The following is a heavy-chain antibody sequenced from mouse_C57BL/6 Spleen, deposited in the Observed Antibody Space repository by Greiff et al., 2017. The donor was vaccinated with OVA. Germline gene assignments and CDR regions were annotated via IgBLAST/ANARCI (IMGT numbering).Heavy chain of an antibody. D-gene: IGHD1-1*01. J-gene: IGHJ1*03. Sequence: VQLQQPGAELVRPGTSVKLSCKASGYTFTSYWMHWVQQRPGQGLEWIGVIDPSDSYTNYNQKFKGKATLTVDTSSSTAYMQLSSLTSEDSAVYYCARYYYGSSPWYFDVWGTGTTVTVSS. CDR1: GYTFTSYW. CDR3: ARYYYGSSPWYFDV. CDR2: IDPSDSYT. V-gene: IGHV1-59*01.